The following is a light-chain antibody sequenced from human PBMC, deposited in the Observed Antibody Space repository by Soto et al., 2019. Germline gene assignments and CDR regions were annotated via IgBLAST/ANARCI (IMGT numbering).Light chain of an antibody. CDR2: AAS. J-gene: IGKJ1*01. Sequence: AIRMTQSPSSLSSSTGDRVTITCLASQGISSYLAWYQQKPGKAPKLLIYAASSLHSGVPFRFSGSGSGTDFTLTISSLQPEDFATYYCQQSYSTPWTFGQGTKV. CDR3: QQSYSTPWT. V-gene: IGKV1-8*01. CDR1: QGISSY.